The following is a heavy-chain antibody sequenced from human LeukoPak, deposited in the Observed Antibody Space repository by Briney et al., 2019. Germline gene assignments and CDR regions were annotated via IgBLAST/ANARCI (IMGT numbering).Heavy chain of an antibody. CDR2: ISGSGGST. Sequence: GGSLRLSCAASGFTFSNAWMSWVRQAPGKGLEWVSAISGSGGSTYYADSVKGRFTISRDNSKNTLYLQMNSLRAEDTAVYYCAKGLVGATSAFDYWGQGTLVTVSS. V-gene: IGHV3-23*01. CDR1: GFTFSNAW. CDR3: AKGLVGATSAFDY. D-gene: IGHD1-26*01. J-gene: IGHJ4*02.